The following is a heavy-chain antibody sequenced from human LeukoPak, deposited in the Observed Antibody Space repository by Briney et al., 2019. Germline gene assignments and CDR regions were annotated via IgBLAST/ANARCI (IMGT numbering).Heavy chain of an antibody. J-gene: IGHJ5*02. V-gene: IGHV3-48*01. CDR1: GFTFSTYS. CDR2: ISSGSGTI. CDR3: ARASDPWLQLT. D-gene: IGHD5-24*01. Sequence: GGSLRLSCAASGFTFSTYSMNWVRQAPGKGLEWVSYISSGSGTIYYSDSVRGRFTISRDNAQNSLYLQMNSLRAEDTAVYYCARASDPWLQLTWGQGTLVTVSS.